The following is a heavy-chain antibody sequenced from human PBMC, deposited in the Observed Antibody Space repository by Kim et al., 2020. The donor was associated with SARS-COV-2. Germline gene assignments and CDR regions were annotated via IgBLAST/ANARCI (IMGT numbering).Heavy chain of an antibody. V-gene: IGHV4-59*13. CDR3: ASSPVDDGHAFDI. CDR1: GGSISSYY. Sequence: SETLSLTCTVSGGSISSYYWSWIRQPPGKGLEWIGYIYYSGSTNYNPSLKSRVTISVDTSKNQFSLKLSSVTAADTAVYYCASSPVDDGHAFDIWGQGTMVTVSS. D-gene: IGHD1-1*01. CDR2: IYYSGST. J-gene: IGHJ3*02.